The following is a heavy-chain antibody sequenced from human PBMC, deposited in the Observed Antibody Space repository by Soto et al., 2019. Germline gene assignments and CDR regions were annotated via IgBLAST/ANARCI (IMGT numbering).Heavy chain of an antibody. V-gene: IGHV4-4*02. J-gene: IGHJ4*02. Sequence: QVQLQESGPGLVKPSETLSLTCAVSSGSISSETWWSWVRQPPGKGLEWIGEIFRTGSTNYNPSLKSRVTISLDKSKNQFSLKLSSVTAADTAVYYCARVAPALDYWGQGTLVTVSS. CDR1: SGSISSETW. CDR2: IFRTGST. CDR3: ARVAPALDY.